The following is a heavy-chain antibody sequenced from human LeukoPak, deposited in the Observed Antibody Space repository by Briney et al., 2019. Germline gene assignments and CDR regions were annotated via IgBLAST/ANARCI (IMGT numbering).Heavy chain of an antibody. J-gene: IGHJ3*02. CDR2: INHGGST. Sequence: LETLSLTCAVYVGSFSGYYWSWIRQPPGKGLEWIAEINHGGSTNYNPSLKSRVTMSVDTSKNQFSLKVTSVTAADTAVYYCARFRDFVSDIWGQGTMVTVSS. V-gene: IGHV4-34*01. CDR1: VGSFSGYY. D-gene: IGHD3-16*01. CDR3: ARFRDFVSDI.